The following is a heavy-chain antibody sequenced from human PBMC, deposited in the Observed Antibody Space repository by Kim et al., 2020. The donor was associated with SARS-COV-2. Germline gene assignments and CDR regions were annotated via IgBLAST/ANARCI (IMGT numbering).Heavy chain of an antibody. Sequence: SETLSLTCAVSGGSISSSNWWSWVRQPPGKGLEWIGEIYHSGSTNYNPSLKSRVTISVDKSKNQFSLKLSSVTAADTAVYYCAGTGYSYGYRFDYWGQGTLVTVSS. CDR3: AGTGYSYGYRFDY. D-gene: IGHD5-18*01. CDR1: GGSISSSNW. V-gene: IGHV4-4*02. CDR2: IYHSGST. J-gene: IGHJ4*02.